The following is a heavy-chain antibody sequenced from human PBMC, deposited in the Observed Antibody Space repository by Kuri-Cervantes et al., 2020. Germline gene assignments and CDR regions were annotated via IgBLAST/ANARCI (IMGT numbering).Heavy chain of an antibody. J-gene: IGHJ4*02. Sequence: SGPTLVKPTQTLTLTCTFSGFSLSTSGMRVSWIRQPPGKALEWLARIDWDDDKFYGTSLKTRLTISKDTSKNQVVLTMTNMDPVDTATYYCARIRTTLVRGVVAYYFDYWGQGTLVTVSS. CDR1: GFSLSTSGMR. V-gene: IGHV2-70D*14. D-gene: IGHD3-10*01. CDR2: IDWDDDK. CDR3: ARIRTTLVRGVVAYYFDY.